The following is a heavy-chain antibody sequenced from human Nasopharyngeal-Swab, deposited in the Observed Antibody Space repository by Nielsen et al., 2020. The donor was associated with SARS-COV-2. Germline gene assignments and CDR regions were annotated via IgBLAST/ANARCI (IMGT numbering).Heavy chain of an antibody. J-gene: IGHJ6*03. V-gene: IGHV1-8*01. CDR2: MNPNSGNT. CDR3: ARGGVPGYYYYHYYMDV. D-gene: IGHD3-10*01. CDR1: GYTFTSYD. Sequence: ASVKVSCKASGYTFTSYDINWVRQATGQGLEWMGWMNPNSGNTGYAQKFQGRVTMTRNTSISTAYMELSSLRSEDTAVYYCARGGVPGYYYYHYYMDVWGKGTTVTVSS.